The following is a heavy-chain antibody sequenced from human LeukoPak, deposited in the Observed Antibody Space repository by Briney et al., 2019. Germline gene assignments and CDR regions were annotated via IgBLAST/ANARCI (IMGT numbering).Heavy chain of an antibody. CDR2: IYYSGST. D-gene: IGHD1-1*01. CDR3: AVRITGFDY. Sequence: SSETLSLTCTVSGGSISTNNYYWGWIRQPPGKGLEWIGSIYYSGSTYSNPSLKSRGTVSINTSKNQFSLTVSSVTAADTAVYYCAVRITGFDYWGRGTLVTVSS. CDR1: GGSISTNNYY. V-gene: IGHV4-39*01. J-gene: IGHJ4*02.